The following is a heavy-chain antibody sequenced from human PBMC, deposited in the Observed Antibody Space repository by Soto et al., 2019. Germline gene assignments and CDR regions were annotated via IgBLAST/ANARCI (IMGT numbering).Heavy chain of an antibody. V-gene: IGHV3-48*03. CDR3: VRYCSATLCNGVATRTFDY. CDR2: ISTSGSTV. J-gene: IGHJ4*02. Sequence: GGSLRLSCAASRFTFSTYEMNWVRQAPGKGLEWVSYISTSGSTVYYADSVKGRFTISRDNTRNSLYLQMNSLRDEDTALYYCVRYCSATLCNGVATRTFDYWGQGALVTVSS. CDR1: RFTFSTYE. D-gene: IGHD5-12*01.